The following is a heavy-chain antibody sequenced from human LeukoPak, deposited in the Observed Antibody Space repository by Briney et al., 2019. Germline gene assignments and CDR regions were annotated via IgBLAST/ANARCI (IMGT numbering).Heavy chain of an antibody. V-gene: IGHV4-39*07. CDR3: ARHPPTVGNWFDP. J-gene: IGHJ5*02. D-gene: IGHD4-23*01. CDR2: IYDSGST. Sequence: KPSETLSLTCTVSGGSIRSSYYYWGWIRQPPGKGLEWIGSIYDSGSTYYNPSLKSRVTISVDTSKNQFSLKLGSVTAADTAVYYCARHPPTVGNWFDPWGQGTLVTVSS. CDR1: GGSIRSSYYY.